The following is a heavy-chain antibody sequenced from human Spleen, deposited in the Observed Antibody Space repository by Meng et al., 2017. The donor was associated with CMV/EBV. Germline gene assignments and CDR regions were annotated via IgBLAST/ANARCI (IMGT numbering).Heavy chain of an antibody. J-gene: IGHJ5*02. CDR3: ARDTSKFGH. D-gene: IGHD4-11*01. V-gene: IGHV3-21*01. CDR1: GFTFSSHS. Sequence: GESLKISCAASGFTFSSHSMNWVRQAPGKGLEWVSSISSGGSYIFYADSVKGRFTISRDNVKNSLFLQMNNLRAEDTAVYYCARDTSKFGHWGQGTLVTVSS. CDR2: ISSGGSYI.